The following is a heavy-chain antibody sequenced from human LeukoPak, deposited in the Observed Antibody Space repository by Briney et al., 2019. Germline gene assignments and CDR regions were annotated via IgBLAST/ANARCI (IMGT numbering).Heavy chain of an antibody. CDR1: GGSFSGYY. J-gene: IGHJ6*03. Sequence: SETLSLTCAVYGGSFSGYYWSWIRQPPGKGLEWIGEINHSGSTNYNPSLKSRVTISIDTSKNQFSLKLSSVTAADTAAYYCARGRDYSSSWYYYYYYMDVWGKGTTVTVSS. CDR2: INHSGST. CDR3: ARGRDYSSSWYYYYYYMDV. V-gene: IGHV4-34*01. D-gene: IGHD6-13*01.